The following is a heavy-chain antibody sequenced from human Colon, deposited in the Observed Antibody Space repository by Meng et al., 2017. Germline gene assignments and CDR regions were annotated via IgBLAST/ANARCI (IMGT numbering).Heavy chain of an antibody. D-gene: IGHD3-22*01. Sequence: GESLKISCAASGFTFSSYAMTWVRQAPGKGLEWVSVIRDSSGSTYYADSVKGRFTISRDNSKNTLYLQMNSLRAEDTAVYYCAKDSRNYYDSSGYYGHVDYWGQGTLVTVSS. J-gene: IGHJ4*02. CDR1: GFTFSSYA. CDR3: AKDSRNYYDSSGYYGHVDY. V-gene: IGHV3-23*01. CDR2: IRDSSGST.